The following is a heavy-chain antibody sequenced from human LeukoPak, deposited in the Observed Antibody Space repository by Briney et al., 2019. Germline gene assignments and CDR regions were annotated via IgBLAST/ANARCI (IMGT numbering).Heavy chain of an antibody. CDR2: IYYSGST. V-gene: IGHV4-59*01. Sequence: SETLSLTCTVSGGSISSFYWSWIRQPPGKGLEWIGYIYYSGSTNYNPSLKSRVTISVDTSKNQFSLKLSSVTAADTAVYYCARVGGRDDYWGQGTLVTVSS. J-gene: IGHJ4*02. CDR3: ARVGGRDDY. CDR1: GGSISSFY. D-gene: IGHD1-26*01.